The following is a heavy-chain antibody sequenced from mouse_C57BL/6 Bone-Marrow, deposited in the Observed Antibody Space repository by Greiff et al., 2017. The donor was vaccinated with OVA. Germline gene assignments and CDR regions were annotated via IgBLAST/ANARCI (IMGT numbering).Heavy chain of an antibody. J-gene: IGHJ2*01. CDR1: GYTFTSSW. D-gene: IGHD2-14*01. CDR2: IYPVSGST. V-gene: IGHV1-55*01. Sequence: QVQLQQPGAELVKPGASVQMSCKASGYTFTSSWITWVKQRPGPGLEWIGDIYPVSGSTNYNVKFKSKATLTVDTSSSTAYMQLSSLTSEDSAVYYCAGTGLYYFGYWGQGATLTVSS. CDR3: AGTGLYYFGY.